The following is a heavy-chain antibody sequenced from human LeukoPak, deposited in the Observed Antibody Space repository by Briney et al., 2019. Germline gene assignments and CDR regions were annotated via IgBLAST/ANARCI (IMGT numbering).Heavy chain of an antibody. V-gene: IGHV3-21*01. CDR2: ITGDCNYI. D-gene: IGHD3-3*01. CDR1: GFIFNNYT. CDR3: ARVRNFYYLDY. J-gene: IGHJ4*02. Sequence: GGSLRLSCAASGFIFNNYTMTWVRQAPGKGLEWVSSITGDCNYIFYADSVKGRFTISRDNAQNSLFLELNSLRDEDTAVYYCARVRNFYYLDYGGQRALVTVSS.